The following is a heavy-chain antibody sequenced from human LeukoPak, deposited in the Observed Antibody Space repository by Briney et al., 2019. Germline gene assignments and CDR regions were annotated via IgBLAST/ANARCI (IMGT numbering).Heavy chain of an antibody. CDR1: GFTFSSYS. Sequence: TAGGSLRLSCAASGFTFSSYSMNWVRQAPGKGLEWVSSISSSSSYIYYADSVKGRFTISRDNAKNSLYLQLNSLRAEDTAVYHCARTDHYDSRGSPPPWGQGTLVTVSS. J-gene: IGHJ5*02. CDR3: ARTDHYDSRGSPPP. V-gene: IGHV3-21*01. CDR2: ISSSSSYI. D-gene: IGHD3-22*01.